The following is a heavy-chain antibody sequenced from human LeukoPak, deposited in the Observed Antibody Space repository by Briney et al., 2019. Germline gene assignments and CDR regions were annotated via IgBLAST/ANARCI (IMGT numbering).Heavy chain of an antibody. CDR2: IIPILGIA. CDR1: GGTFSSYA. V-gene: IGHV1-69*04. Sequence: VKVSCKASGGTFSSYAISWVRQAPGQGLEWMGRIIPILGIANYAQKFQGRVTITADKSTSTAYMELSSLRSEDTAVYYCARDTRELWLADYYYYMDVWGKGTTVTVSS. D-gene: IGHD5-18*01. CDR3: ARDTRELWLADYYYYMDV. J-gene: IGHJ6*03.